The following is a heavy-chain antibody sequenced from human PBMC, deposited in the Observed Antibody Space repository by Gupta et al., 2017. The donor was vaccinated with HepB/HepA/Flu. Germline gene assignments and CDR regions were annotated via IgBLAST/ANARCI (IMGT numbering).Heavy chain of an antibody. J-gene: IGHJ6*02. CDR3: ARGGKVLRFLDSGHFPGAV. CDR2: IYYSGTT. CDR1: GGSIGSDDYY. Sequence: QVQLQESGPGLVKPSQTLPLTCTVSGGSIGSDDYYWSWIRQPPGKGLEWIGYIYYSGTTYYNPSLRSRVTISVDTSKTRFSLNLNSVTDADTAVYYCARGGKVLRFLDSGHFPGAVWGQGTKGSVSS. D-gene: IGHD3-3*01. V-gene: IGHV4-30-4*01.